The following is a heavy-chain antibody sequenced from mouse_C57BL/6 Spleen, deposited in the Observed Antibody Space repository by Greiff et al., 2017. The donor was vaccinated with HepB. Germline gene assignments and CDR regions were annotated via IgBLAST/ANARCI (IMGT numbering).Heavy chain of an antibody. J-gene: IGHJ1*03. CDR1: GFTFTDYY. Sequence: EVKVVESGGGLVQPGGSLSLSCAASGFTFTDYYMSWVRQPPGKALEWLGFIRNKANGYTTEYSASVKGRFTISRDNSQSILYLQMNALRAEDSATYYCARYSYYGSSYWYFDVWGTGTTVTVSS. V-gene: IGHV7-3*01. D-gene: IGHD1-1*01. CDR3: ARYSYYGSSYWYFDV. CDR2: IRNKANGYTT.